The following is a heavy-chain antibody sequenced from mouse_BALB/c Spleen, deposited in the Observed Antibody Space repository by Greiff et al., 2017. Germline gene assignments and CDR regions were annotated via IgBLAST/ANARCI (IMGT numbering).Heavy chain of an antibody. CDR1: GFTFSSYT. V-gene: IGHV5-12-2*01. J-gene: IGHJ4*01. CDR3: ARHHGSSSYYAMDY. D-gene: IGHD1-1*01. CDR2: ISNGGGST. Sequence: EVKLMESGGGLVQPGGSLKLSCAASGFTFSSYTMSWVRQTPEKRLEWVAYISNGGGSTYYPDTVKGRFTISRDNAKNTLYLQMSSLKSEDTAMYYCARHHGSSSYYAMDYWGQGTSVTVSS.